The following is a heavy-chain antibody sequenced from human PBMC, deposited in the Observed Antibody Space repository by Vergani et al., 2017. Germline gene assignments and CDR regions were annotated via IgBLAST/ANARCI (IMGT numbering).Heavy chain of an antibody. V-gene: IGHV4-4*02. J-gene: IGHJ5*02. CDR2: IYHSGST. Sequence: QVQLQESGPGLVKPSGTLSLTCAVSGGSISSSNWWSWVRQPPGKGLEWIGEIYHSGSTNYNPSLKSRVTMSVDKSKNQFSLKLSSVTAADTAVYYCARDMTTVTTARVWFDPWGQGTLVTVSS. D-gene: IGHD4-17*01. CDR1: GGSISSSNW. CDR3: ARDMTTVTTARVWFDP.